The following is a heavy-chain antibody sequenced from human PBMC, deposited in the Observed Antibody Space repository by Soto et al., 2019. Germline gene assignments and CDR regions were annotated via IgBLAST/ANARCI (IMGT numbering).Heavy chain of an antibody. CDR2: IYYSGSS. CDR3: ARDRGGPFDY. D-gene: IGHD2-15*01. J-gene: IGHJ4*02. V-gene: IGHV4-59*01. Sequence: QVQLQESGPGLVKPSETLSLTCTVSGVSFSTYYWSWIRQAPGKGLEWIGYIYYSGSSNYNPSLKSRVTMSVDTSKNQLSLKLSSVTAADTAVYYCARDRGGPFDYWCQGTLVTVSS. CDR1: GVSFSTYY.